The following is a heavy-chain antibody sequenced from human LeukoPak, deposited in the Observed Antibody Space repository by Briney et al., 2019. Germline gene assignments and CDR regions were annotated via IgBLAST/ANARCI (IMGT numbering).Heavy chain of an antibody. V-gene: IGHV3-23*01. CDR3: ARRQGYSYGYSFDY. J-gene: IGHJ4*02. CDR1: GFTFSSYA. CDR2: ISGSGGST. D-gene: IGHD5-18*01. Sequence: GGSLRLSCAASGFTFSSYAMSWVRQAPGKGLEWVPAISGSGGSTYYADSVKGRFTISRDNSKNTLYLQMNSLRAEDTAVYYCARRQGYSYGYSFDYWGQGTLVTVSS.